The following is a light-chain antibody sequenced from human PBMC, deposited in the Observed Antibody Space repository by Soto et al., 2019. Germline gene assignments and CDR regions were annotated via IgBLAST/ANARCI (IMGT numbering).Light chain of an antibody. Sequence: DIQMTQSPSALSASVGDRVTITCRASQTISTYLNWYQQKPGKAPKLLIYAASTLQSGVPSRFSGSGSGTDFTLTISNLQPEDFATYYCQQSLGLPYTFGQGTRLEIK. CDR1: QTISTY. CDR2: AAS. J-gene: IGKJ2*01. V-gene: IGKV1-39*01. CDR3: QQSLGLPYT.